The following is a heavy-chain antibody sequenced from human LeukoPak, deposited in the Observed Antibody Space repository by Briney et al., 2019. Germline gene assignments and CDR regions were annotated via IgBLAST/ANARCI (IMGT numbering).Heavy chain of an antibody. D-gene: IGHD1-26*01. J-gene: IGHJ4*02. CDR2: ISYDGSNK. Sequence: GGSLRLSCAASGFTFSSYAMHWVRQAPGNGLEWVAVISYDGSNKYYADSVKGRFTISRDNSKNTLYLQMNSLRAEDTAVYYCARDTSGSYYFDYWGQGTLVTVSS. V-gene: IGHV3-30-3*01. CDR1: GFTFSSYA. CDR3: ARDTSGSYYFDY.